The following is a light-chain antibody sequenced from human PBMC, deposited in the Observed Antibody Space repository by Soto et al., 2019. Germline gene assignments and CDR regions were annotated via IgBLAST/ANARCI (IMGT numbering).Light chain of an antibody. CDR1: QGISNW. Sequence: DIQMTQSPSSVSASVGDSVTITGRASQGISNWLAWYQKKPGKAPTLLIFAASSLQSGVPSRFSGSGSGTDFTLTISDLQPEDFSTYYCQQANSFPPTFGQGTKLEIK. J-gene: IGKJ2*01. CDR3: QQANSFPPT. CDR2: AAS. V-gene: IGKV1-12*01.